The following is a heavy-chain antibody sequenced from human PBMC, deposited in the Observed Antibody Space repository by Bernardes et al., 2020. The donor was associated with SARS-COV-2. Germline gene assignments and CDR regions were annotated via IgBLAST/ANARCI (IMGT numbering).Heavy chain of an antibody. D-gene: IGHD2-15*01. V-gene: IGHV3-30*18. J-gene: IGHJ6*02. Sequence: GGSLRLSRTASGFIFRSYGIHWVRQAPGEGLEWVTLISFDGSHKYFADSVKGRFTISRDNSKNSVFLQMDSLRPEDTAVYYCTKGHPSHSKYYYYGMDVWGQGTTVIVSS. CDR2: ISFDGSHK. CDR1: GFIFRSYG. CDR3: TKGHPSHSKYYYYGMDV.